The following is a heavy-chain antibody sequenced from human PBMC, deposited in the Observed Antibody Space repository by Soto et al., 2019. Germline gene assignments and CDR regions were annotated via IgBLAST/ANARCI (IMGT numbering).Heavy chain of an antibody. CDR3: ARGSNLRWLKSGFDP. V-gene: IGHV4-34*01. Sequence: KPSETLSLTCAVYGGSFSGYYWSWIRQPPGKGLEWIGEINHSGSTNYNPSLKSRVTISVDTSKNQFSLKLSSVTAADTAVYYCARGSNLRWLKSGFDPWGQGTLVTVSS. CDR2: INHSGST. CDR1: GGSFSGYY. D-gene: IGHD4-17*01. J-gene: IGHJ5*02.